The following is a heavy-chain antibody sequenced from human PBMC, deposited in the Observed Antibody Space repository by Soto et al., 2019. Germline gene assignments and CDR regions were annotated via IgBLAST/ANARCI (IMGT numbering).Heavy chain of an antibody. V-gene: IGHV1-46*01. CDR2: INPSSGDT. Sequence: ASVKVSCKASGYTFINYYLHWVRLAPGQGLEWLGMINPSSGDTTSAQKFQARVTMTRGSSPRTVDLDLSSLRSDDTAVCYCARSTDRYYFDYWGQGTLVTVSS. D-gene: IGHD1-1*01. CDR3: ARSTDRYYFDY. J-gene: IGHJ4*02. CDR1: GYTFINYY.